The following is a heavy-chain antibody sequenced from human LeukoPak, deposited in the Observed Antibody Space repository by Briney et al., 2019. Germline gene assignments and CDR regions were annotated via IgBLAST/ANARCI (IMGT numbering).Heavy chain of an antibody. J-gene: IGHJ4*02. CDR3: ARDGGLGTFDY. Sequence: GGSLTLSCAASGFIFSRDSMNWIRQAPGKGLEWVSYISSSGSTIYYADSVKGRFTISRDNAKNSLYLQMNSLRAEDTAVYYCARDGGLGTFDYWGQGTLVTVSS. CDR2: ISSSGSTI. V-gene: IGHV3-48*04. CDR1: GFIFSRDS. D-gene: IGHD7-27*01.